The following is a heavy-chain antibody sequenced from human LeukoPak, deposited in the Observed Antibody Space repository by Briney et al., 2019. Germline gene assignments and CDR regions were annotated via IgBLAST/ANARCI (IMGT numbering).Heavy chain of an antibody. CDR3: ARGGAFGHITMIAGAPLRAFDY. CDR1: GYTFTSYG. Sequence: ASVKVSCKASGYTFTSYGISWVRQAPGQGLEWMGWISAYNGNTNYAQKLQGRVTMTTDTSTSTAYMELRSLRSDDTAVYHCARGGAFGHITMIAGAPLRAFDYWGQGTLVTVSS. V-gene: IGHV1-18*01. D-gene: IGHD3-22*01. CDR2: ISAYNGNT. J-gene: IGHJ4*02.